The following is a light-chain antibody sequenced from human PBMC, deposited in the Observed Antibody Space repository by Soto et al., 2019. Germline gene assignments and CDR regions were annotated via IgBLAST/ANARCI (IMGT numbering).Light chain of an antibody. J-gene: IGKJ4*01. Sequence: EIVLTQSPATLSLSPGERATLSCRASQSVSNDLAWYHQKPGQAPRLLSYDASNRATGIPARFGGSGSGTDFTLTISSLQPEDLAVYYCQQCSNWPLLTFGGGTKVDIK. V-gene: IGKV3-11*01. CDR3: QQCSNWPLLT. CDR2: DAS. CDR1: QSVSND.